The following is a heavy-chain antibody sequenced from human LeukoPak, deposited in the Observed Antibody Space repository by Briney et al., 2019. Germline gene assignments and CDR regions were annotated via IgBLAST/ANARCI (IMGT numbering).Heavy chain of an antibody. CDR2: ISSSGSTI. J-gene: IGHJ3*02. CDR1: GFTFSDYY. D-gene: IGHD2-21*02. CDR3: ARGGHIVVVTASRGHVPAFDI. V-gene: IGHV3-11*01. Sequence: PGGSLRLSCAASGFTFSDYYMSWIRQAPGKGLEWVSYISSSGSTIYYADSVKGRFTISRDNVKNSLYLQMNSLRAEDTAVYYCARGGHIVVVTASRGHVPAFDIWGQGTMVTVSS.